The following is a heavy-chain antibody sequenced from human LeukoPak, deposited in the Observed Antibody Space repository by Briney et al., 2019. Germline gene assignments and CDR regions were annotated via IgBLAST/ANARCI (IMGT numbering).Heavy chain of an antibody. CDR3: ARDGYSGYQGGPGFDY. CDR2: IIPIFGTA. Sequence: SVKVSCKASGGTFSSYAISWVRQAPGQGLEWMGGIIPIFGTANYAQKFQGRVTITADESTSTAYMKLSSLRSEDTAVYYCARDGYSGYQGGPGFDYWGQGTLVTVSS. D-gene: IGHD5-12*01. V-gene: IGHV1-69*01. J-gene: IGHJ4*02. CDR1: GGTFSSYA.